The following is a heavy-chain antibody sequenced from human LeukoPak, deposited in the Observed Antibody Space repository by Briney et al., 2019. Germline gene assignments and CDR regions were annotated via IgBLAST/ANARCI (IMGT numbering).Heavy chain of an antibody. Sequence: SEPLSLTCTVSGGSISTYYWCWIRQPPGKGLEWVGHIYYSGSTNYNPSLKSRVTISVDTSKNEFSLKLSSVTAADTAVYYCARRPHTGYSSDWGPHGYCYGMNVWGQGTTVTVAS. V-gene: IGHV4-59*08. D-gene: IGHD6-19*01. CDR1: GGSISTYY. J-gene: IGHJ6*02. CDR2: IYYSGST. CDR3: ARRPHTGYSSDWGPHGYCYGMNV.